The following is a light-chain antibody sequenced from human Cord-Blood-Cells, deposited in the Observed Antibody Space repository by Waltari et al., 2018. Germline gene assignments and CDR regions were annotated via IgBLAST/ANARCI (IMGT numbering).Light chain of an antibody. Sequence: QSAQTQPPSAPGSPGQSVTISCTGNSSDVGGYNYFSWYHQQPGKAPELKNYEVSKRPSGVADRCSGSKSGNTASRTVSGLQAEDEAGDYGSSYAGSNNLVFGGGTKLTVL. CDR3: SSYAGSNNLV. CDR1: SSDVGGYNY. CDR2: EVS. V-gene: IGLV2-8*01. J-gene: IGLJ3*02.